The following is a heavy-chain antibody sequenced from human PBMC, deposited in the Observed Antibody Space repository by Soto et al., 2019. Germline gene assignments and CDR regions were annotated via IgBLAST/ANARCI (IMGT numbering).Heavy chain of an antibody. CDR1: GGTFSSYA. Sequence: SVKVSCKASGGTFSSYAISWVRQAPGQGLEWMGGIIPIFGTANYAQKYQGRVTITADETTSTAYKEIGSLISEDTAVYYCARREIVGAISYFDYWGQGTLVTVSS. D-gene: IGHD1-26*01. J-gene: IGHJ4*02. V-gene: IGHV1-69*13. CDR3: ARREIVGAISYFDY. CDR2: IIPIFGTA.